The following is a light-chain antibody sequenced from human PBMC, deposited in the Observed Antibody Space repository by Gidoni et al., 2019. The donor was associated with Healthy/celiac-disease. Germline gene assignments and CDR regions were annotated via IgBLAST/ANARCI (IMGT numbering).Light chain of an antibody. CDR3: QSYDSSLSGVV. CDR1: SSNIGAGYD. CDR2: GNS. V-gene: IGLV1-40*01. Sequence: SVLPQPPSVSGAPGQRVTISGTGSSSNIGAGYDVHGYQQLPGTAPKLLIYGNSNRPSGVPDRFSGSKSGTSASLAITGLQAEDEADYYCQSYDSSLSGVVFGGGTKLTVL. J-gene: IGLJ2*01.